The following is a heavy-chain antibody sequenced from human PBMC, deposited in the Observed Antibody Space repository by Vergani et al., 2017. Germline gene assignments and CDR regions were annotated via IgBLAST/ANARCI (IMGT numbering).Heavy chain of an antibody. Sequence: QVQLVESGGGVVQPGRSLRLSCAASGFTFSSYAMHWVRQAPGKGLEWVAVISYDGSNKYYADSVKGRFTISRDNSTNTLYLQMNSLRAEDTAVYYCARDTVDDILTGYPYFDYWGQGTLVTVSS. CDR3: ARDTVDDILTGYPYFDY. V-gene: IGHV3-30-3*01. J-gene: IGHJ4*02. CDR2: ISYDGSNK. CDR1: GFTFSSYA. D-gene: IGHD3-9*01.